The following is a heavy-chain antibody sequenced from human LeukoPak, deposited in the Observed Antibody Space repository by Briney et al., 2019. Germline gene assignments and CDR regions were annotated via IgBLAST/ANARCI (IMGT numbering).Heavy chain of an antibody. CDR2: INPSGCST. J-gene: IGHJ4*02. CDR1: GYTVTTCY. CDR3: DRSVKMSTLVH. Sequence: ASVKLSFKASGYTVTTCYIHWVRHSPGQRLQWMVIINPSGCSTSCAHNFQARVTITRDTSTSTVYMVLSSLTSDDTAITSCDRSVKMSTLVHWGQGTLVTVSS. V-gene: IGHV1-46*03. D-gene: IGHD5-24*01.